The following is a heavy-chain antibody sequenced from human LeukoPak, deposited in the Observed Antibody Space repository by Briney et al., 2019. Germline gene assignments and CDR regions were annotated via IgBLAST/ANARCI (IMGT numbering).Heavy chain of an antibody. V-gene: IGHV1-69*13. D-gene: IGHD1-1*01. J-gene: IGHJ4*02. CDR3: AREGSYRTGTTGFDY. CDR2: IIPIFGTA. Sequence: SVKVSCKASGGTFSSYAISWVRQAPGQGLEWMGGIIPIFGTANYAQKFQGRVTITADESTSTAYMELSSLRPEDTAVYYCAREGSYRTGTTGFDYWGQGTLVTVSS. CDR1: GGTFSSYA.